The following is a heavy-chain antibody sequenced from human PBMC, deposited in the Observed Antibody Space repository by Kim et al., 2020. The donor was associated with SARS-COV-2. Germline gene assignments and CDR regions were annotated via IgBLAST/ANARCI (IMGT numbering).Heavy chain of an antibody. CDR2: INTNTGNP. D-gene: IGHD2-2*01. CDR1: GYTFTSYA. V-gene: IGHV7-4-1*02. J-gene: IGHJ5*02. CDR3: ARDDRGRHCSSTSCYFQWASHLDNNWFDP. Sequence: ASVKVSCKASGYTFTSYAMNWVRQAPGQGLEWMGWINTNTGNPTYAQGFTGRFVFSLDTSVSTAYLQISSLKAEDTAVYYCARDDRGRHCSSTSCYFQWASHLDNNWFDPWGQGTLVTVSS.